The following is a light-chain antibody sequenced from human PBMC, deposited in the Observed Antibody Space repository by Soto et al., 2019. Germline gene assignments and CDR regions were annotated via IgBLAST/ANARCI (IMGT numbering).Light chain of an antibody. CDR3: QKYGSSPLYT. V-gene: IGKV3-11*01. CDR1: QSVSSY. CDR2: DAS. J-gene: IGKJ2*01. Sequence: EIVLTQSPATLSLSPGERATLSCRASQSVSSYLAWYQQKPGQAPRLLIYDASNRATGIPARFSGGGSGTDFTLTISSLEPDDFAVYYCQKYGSSPLYTFGQGTKLEI.